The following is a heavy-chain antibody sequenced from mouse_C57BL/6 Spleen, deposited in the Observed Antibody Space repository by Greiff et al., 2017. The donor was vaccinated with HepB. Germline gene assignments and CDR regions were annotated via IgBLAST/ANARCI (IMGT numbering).Heavy chain of an antibody. D-gene: IGHD1-1*01. V-gene: IGHV1-81*01. CDR3: ARAGSERYPYFDY. CDR1: GYTFTSYG. Sequence: LVESGAELARPGASVKLSCKASGYTFTSYGISWVKQRTGQGLEWIGEIYPRSGNTYYNEKFKGKATLTADKSSSTAYMELRSLTSEDSAVYFCARAGSERYPYFDYWGQGTTLTVSS. CDR2: IYPRSGNT. J-gene: IGHJ2*01.